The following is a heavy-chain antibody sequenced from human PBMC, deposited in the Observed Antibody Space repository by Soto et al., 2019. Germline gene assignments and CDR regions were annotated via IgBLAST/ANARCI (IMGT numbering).Heavy chain of an antibody. CDR1: GYTFTSYA. CDR3: ARGSARLHLGELSLAGLES. J-gene: IGHJ5*02. V-gene: IGHV1-3*01. Sequence: QVQLVQSGAEVKKPGASVKVSCKASGYTFTSYAMHWVRQASGQRLEWSGWINAGNGNTKYSQKFQGRVTITRDTSASTAYMELSSLRSEDTAVYYCARGSARLHLGELSLAGLESWGQGTLVTVSS. D-gene: IGHD3-16*02. CDR2: INAGNGNT.